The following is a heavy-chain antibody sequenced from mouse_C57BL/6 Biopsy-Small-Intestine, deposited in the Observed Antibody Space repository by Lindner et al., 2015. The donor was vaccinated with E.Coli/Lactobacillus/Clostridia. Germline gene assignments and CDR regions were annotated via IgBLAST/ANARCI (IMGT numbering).Heavy chain of an antibody. J-gene: IGHJ2*01. Sequence: VQLQESGPELVKPGDSVKMSCKASGYTFTDYYMDWVKQSHGKSPEWIGYIYPNNGGSIYNQKFKGKATLTVDKSSSTAYMELHSLTSEDSAVYYCTYDYGGYWGQGTTLTVSS. V-gene: IGHV1-34*02. CDR3: TYDYGGY. CDR1: GYTFTDYY. CDR2: IYPNNGGS. D-gene: IGHD2-4*01.